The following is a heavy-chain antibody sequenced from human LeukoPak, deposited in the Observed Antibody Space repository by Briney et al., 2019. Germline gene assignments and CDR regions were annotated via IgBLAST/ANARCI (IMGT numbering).Heavy chain of an antibody. CDR3: AREGSGWAKSGFDY. Sequence: GGSLRLSCAASGFTVSSNYMSWVRHAPGKGLELVSVIYSGGSTYYADSVKGRFTISRDNSKNTLYLQMNSLRAEDTAVYYCAREGSGWAKSGFDYWGQGTLVTVSS. CDR2: IYSGGST. D-gene: IGHD6-19*01. CDR1: GFTVSSNY. J-gene: IGHJ4*02. V-gene: IGHV3-53*01.